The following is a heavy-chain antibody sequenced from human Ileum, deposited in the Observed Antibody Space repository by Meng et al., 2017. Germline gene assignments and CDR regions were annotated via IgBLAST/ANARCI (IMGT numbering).Heavy chain of an antibody. Sequence: GVLKISCAASGFTFSGFWMSWIRQAPGKGLEWVANIKQDASSTYYVDSVRGRFTISRDNAKDSLYLQMNSLRVEDTAVYYCVRGGGSFDFWGQGTLVTVSS. J-gene: IGHJ3*01. CDR2: IKQDASST. D-gene: IGHD2-15*01. CDR1: GFTFSGFW. V-gene: IGHV3-7*01. CDR3: VRGGGSFDF.